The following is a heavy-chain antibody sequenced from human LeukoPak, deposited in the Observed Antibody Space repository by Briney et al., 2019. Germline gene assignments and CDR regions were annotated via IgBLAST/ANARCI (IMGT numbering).Heavy chain of an antibody. J-gene: IGHJ5*02. V-gene: IGHV3-74*01. CDR1: GFTFGTYW. CDR2: INSDGGTT. D-gene: IGHD3-10*01. CDR3: ARDNIWFGELWS. Sequence: PGGSLRLSCGASGFTFGTYWMHWVRQAPGKGLVWVSGINSDGGTTTYADSVKGRFTISRDNAKNSLYLQMNSLRAEDTAVYYCARDNIWFGELWSWGQGTLVTVSS.